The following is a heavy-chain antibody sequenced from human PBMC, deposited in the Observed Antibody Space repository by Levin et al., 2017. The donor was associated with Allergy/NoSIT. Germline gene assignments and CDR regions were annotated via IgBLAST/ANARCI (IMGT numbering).Heavy chain of an antibody. D-gene: IGHD6-13*01. CDR2: IYSSGSA. J-gene: IGHJ4*02. V-gene: IGHV4-59*08. CDR3: ARRGTSSWRWGLDY. Sequence: SETLSLTCTVSGGSISSYSWSWIRQPPGKGLEWIGYIYSSGSANYTPSLKSRVTMSVDTSKNQFSLKLSSVTAADTAVDYCARRGTSSWRWGLDYWGQGTLVTVSS. CDR1: GGSISSYS.